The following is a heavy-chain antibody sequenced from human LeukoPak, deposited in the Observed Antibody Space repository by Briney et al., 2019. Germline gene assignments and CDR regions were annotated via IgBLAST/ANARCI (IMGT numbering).Heavy chain of an antibody. CDR3: ARVHRGYSYGRLDY. V-gene: IGHV3-48*02. D-gene: IGHD5-18*01. Sequence: GGSLRLSCAASGFTFSSDSMHWVRQAPGKGLEWVSYISSSSGTIYYADSVKGRFTVSRDNAENSLHLQMNSLRDEDTAVYYCARVHRGYSYGRLDYWGQGTLVTVSS. CDR1: GFTFSSDS. CDR2: ISSSSGTI. J-gene: IGHJ4*02.